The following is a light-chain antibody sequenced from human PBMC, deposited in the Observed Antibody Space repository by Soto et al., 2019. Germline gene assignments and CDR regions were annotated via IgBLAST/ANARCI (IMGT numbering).Light chain of an antibody. Sequence: SYELTQPPYMSVFPGQTATITCSGDGLGDRYTCWYQQRPGQAPVLVINQDNKRPSGIPERFSGSNSGNTATLTISGTQPLDEAAYYCQAWDGRTGVFGTGTKLTVL. V-gene: IGLV3-1*01. CDR1: GLGDRY. CDR2: QDN. CDR3: QAWDGRTGV. J-gene: IGLJ1*01.